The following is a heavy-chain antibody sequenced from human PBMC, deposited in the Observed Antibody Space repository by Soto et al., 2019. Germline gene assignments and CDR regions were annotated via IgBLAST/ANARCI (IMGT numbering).Heavy chain of an antibody. J-gene: IGHJ4*02. CDR2: INPNSGGT. Sequence: ASVKVSCKASGYTFTGYYMHWVRQAPGQGLEWMGWINPNSGGTNYAQKFQGWVTMTRDTSISTAYMELSRLRSDDTAVYYCARGFGLYCSGGRCCSADFDYWGQGNLVTVSS. V-gene: IGHV1-2*04. D-gene: IGHD2-15*01. CDR3: ARGFGLYCSGGRCCSADFDY. CDR1: GYTFTGYY.